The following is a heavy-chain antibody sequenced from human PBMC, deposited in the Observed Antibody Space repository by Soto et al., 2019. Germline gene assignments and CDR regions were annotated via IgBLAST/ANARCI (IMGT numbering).Heavy chain of an antibody. V-gene: IGHV3-23*01. CDR1: GFTFSSYA. CDR2: ISGSGGST. J-gene: IGHJ4*02. D-gene: IGHD3-3*01. CDR3: ASWGDFWSVLDY. Sequence: GRSLRLSCAASGFTFSSYAMSWVRQAPGKGLEWVSAISGSGGSTYYADSVKGRFTISRDNSKNTLYLQMNSLRAEDTAVYYCASWGDFWSVLDYWGQGSLVTVSS.